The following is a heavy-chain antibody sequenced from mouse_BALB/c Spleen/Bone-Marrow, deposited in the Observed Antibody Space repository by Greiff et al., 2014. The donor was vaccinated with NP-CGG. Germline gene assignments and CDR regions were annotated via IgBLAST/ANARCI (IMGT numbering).Heavy chain of an antibody. CDR2: INPDSSTI. D-gene: IGHD1-1*01. CDR3: ARLNYYGNLFV. V-gene: IGHV4-1*02. CDR1: GFDFSRYW. Sequence: VQLKESXGGLVQPGGSLRLSCAASGFDFSRYWMSWVRQAPGKGLEWIGEINPDSSTINYTPSLKDKFIISRDNAKNTLYLQMSKVRSEDTALYYCARLNYYGNLFVWGAGTTVTVSS. J-gene: IGHJ1*01.